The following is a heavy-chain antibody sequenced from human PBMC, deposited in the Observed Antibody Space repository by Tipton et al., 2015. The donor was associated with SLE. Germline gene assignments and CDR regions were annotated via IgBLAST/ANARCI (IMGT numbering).Heavy chain of an antibody. V-gene: IGHV4-59*11. CDR3: ARGAPPWDQLLLQWVISVNYYYGMDV. Sequence: TLSLTCTVSGGSISSHYWSWIRQPPGKGLEWIGYIYNSGSTNNNPSLKSRVTISADTSKNQFSLKLSSVTAADTAVYYCARGAPPWDQLLLQWVISVNYYYGMDVWGQGTTVTVSS. CDR1: GGSISSHY. D-gene: IGHD2-2*01. J-gene: IGHJ6*02. CDR2: IYNSGST.